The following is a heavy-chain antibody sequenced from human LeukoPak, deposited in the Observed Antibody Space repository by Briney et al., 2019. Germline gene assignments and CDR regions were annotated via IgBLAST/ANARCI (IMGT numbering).Heavy chain of an antibody. CDR1: GFTFSSYA. CDR3: AKAPGGYSYGPQLDY. V-gene: IGHV3-23*01. D-gene: IGHD5-18*01. J-gene: IGHJ4*02. Sequence: GGSLRLSCAASGFTFSSYAMSWVRQAPGKGLEWVSAISGSGGSTYYADSVKGRFTISRDNSKNTLYLQMNSLRAEDTAVYYCAKAPGGYSYGPQLDYWGQGTLVTVSS. CDR2: ISGSGGST.